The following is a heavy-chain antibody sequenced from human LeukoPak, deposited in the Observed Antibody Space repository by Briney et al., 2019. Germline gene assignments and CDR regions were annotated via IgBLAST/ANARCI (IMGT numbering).Heavy chain of an antibody. CDR2: IYSGGST. V-gene: IGHV3-66*04. J-gene: IGHJ4*02. CDR3: ARPYYYDSSGIAYYFDY. D-gene: IGHD3-22*01. CDR1: GFTVSSNY. Sequence: GGSLRLSCAASGFTVSSNYMSWVRQALGKGLEWVSVIYSGGSTYYADSVKGRFTISRDNSKNTLYLQMNSLRAEDTAVYYCARPYYYDSSGIAYYFDYWGQGTLVTVSS.